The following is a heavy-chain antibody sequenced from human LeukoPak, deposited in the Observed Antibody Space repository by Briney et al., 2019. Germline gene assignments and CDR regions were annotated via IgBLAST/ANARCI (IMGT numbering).Heavy chain of an antibody. V-gene: IGHV1-2*02. Sequence: ASVKVSFKASGYTFTGYYMHWVRQAPGQGLEWMGWINPNSGGTNYAQKFQGRVTMTRDTSISTAYMELSRLRSDDTAVYYCARVGLWSMAGFGIWGQGTMVTVSS. CDR3: ARVGLWSMAGFGI. J-gene: IGHJ3*02. CDR1: GYTFTGYY. CDR2: INPNSGGT. D-gene: IGHD2/OR15-2a*01.